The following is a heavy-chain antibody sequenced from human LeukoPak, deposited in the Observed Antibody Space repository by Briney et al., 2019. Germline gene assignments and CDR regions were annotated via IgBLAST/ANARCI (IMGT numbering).Heavy chain of an antibody. V-gene: IGHV3-30*18. CDR1: GFTFSNYG. Sequence: QPGRSLRLSCAASGFTFSNYGIHWVRQAPGKGLEWVAVISYDGSNKYYADSVKGRCTISRDKSKNTVYLQMNSLRAEDTAGYYCAKEAGYSYGFDYWGQGTLVTVSS. CDR3: AKEAGYSYGFDY. CDR2: ISYDGSNK. D-gene: IGHD5-18*01. J-gene: IGHJ4*02.